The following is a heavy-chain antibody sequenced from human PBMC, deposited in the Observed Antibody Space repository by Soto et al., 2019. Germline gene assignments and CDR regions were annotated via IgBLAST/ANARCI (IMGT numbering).Heavy chain of an antibody. J-gene: IGHJ5*02. D-gene: IGHD2-2*01. CDR1: GYTFSNYG. Sequence: GASVTVSCKTSGYTFSNYGITWVRQAPGQPLEWLGWISLYSDGTNYAQKFQGRVSMTTDTSTTTAYMELRSQRSDDTAVYYCARVVPGAEAWFGPWGQGTLVTVSS. CDR3: ARVVPGAEAWFGP. CDR2: ISLYSDGT. V-gene: IGHV1-18*01.